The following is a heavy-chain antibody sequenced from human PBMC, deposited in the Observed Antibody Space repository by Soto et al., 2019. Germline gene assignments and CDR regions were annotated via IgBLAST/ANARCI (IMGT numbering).Heavy chain of an antibody. Sequence: GGSLRLSGSASGFMFSGYSIHWVRHAPWKGLEYVSGISGLGVNKYHAESVKGRLSISRDDSKSTLYLQMSSLRPEDTAVYYCVKGPYSGYDWGARFDYCGQGTLFAFSS. V-gene: IGHV3-64D*06. CDR3: VKGPYSGYDWGARFDY. J-gene: IGHJ4*02. D-gene: IGHD5-12*01. CDR1: GFMFSGYS. CDR2: ISGLGVNK.